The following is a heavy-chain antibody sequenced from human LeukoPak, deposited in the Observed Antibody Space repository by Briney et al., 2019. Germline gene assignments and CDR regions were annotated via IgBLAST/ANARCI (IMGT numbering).Heavy chain of an antibody. D-gene: IGHD3-22*01. V-gene: IGHV3-11*01. CDR2: ISSSGATI. Sequence: PGGSLRLSCAASEFTLSDYYMTWIRQAPGKGLEWISYISSSGATIYYAESVKGRFSISRDNAKNSLYLQMNSLRAEDTAVYYCAKAPTRSGSNVMAWGQGTLVTVSS. CDR3: AKAPTRSGSNVMA. J-gene: IGHJ4*02. CDR1: EFTLSDYY.